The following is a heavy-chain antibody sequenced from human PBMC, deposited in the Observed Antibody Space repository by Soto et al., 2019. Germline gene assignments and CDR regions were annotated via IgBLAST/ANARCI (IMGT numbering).Heavy chain of an antibody. CDR1: GYNFTSYG. J-gene: IGHJ4*02. V-gene: IGHV1-18*01. CDR2: ISAHNGNT. CDR3: ARGRYGDY. D-gene: IGHD1-1*01. Sequence: QVQLVQSGAEVKKPGASVKVSCKASGYNFTSYGITWVRQAPGQGLEWMGWISAHNGNTDYAQKLQGRVIVTRDTSTSTAYMELRSLISDDTAVYYCARGRYGDYWGQGALVTVSS.